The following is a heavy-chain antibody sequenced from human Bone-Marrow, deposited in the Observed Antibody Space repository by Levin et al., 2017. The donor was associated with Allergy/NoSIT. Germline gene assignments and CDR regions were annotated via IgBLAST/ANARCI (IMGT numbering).Heavy chain of an antibody. CDR2: IIPILGIA. CDR1: GGTFSSYT. V-gene: IGHV1-69*04. J-gene: IGHJ6*02. Sequence: ASVKVSCKASGGTFSSYTISWVRQAPGQGLEWMGRIIPILGIANYAQKFQGRVTITADKSTSTAYMELSSLRSEDTAVYYCAREPSGGYDFWSGYYTHYYYYGMDVWGQGTTVTVSS. CDR3: AREPSGGYDFWSGYYTHYYYYGMDV. D-gene: IGHD3-3*01.